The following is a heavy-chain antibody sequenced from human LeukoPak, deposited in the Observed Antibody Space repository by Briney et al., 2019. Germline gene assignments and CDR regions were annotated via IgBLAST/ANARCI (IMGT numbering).Heavy chain of an antibody. J-gene: IGHJ4*02. Sequence: VAPVKVSCKASGGTFSSYAISWERQAPGQGLEWMGGIIPIFGTANYAQKFQGRVTITADESTSTAYMELSSLRSEDTAVYYCARDSGSYALDYWGQGTLVTVSS. CDR3: ARDSGSYALDY. CDR2: IIPIFGTA. CDR1: GGTFSSYA. D-gene: IGHD1-26*01. V-gene: IGHV1-69*13.